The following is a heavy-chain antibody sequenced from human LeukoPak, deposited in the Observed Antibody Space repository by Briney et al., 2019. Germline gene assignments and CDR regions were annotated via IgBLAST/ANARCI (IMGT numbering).Heavy chain of an antibody. V-gene: IGHV3-30-3*01. Sequence: GGSLRLSCAASGFTFSSYAMHWVRQAPGKGLEWVAVISHDGSNKYYADSVKGRFTISRDNSNNTSYLQMNSLRPEDTAVYYCARDSGYSSGWGPYYYGMDVWGQGTTVTVSS. J-gene: IGHJ6*02. CDR3: ARDSGYSSGWGPYYYGMDV. D-gene: IGHD6-19*01. CDR1: GFTFSSYA. CDR2: ISHDGSNK.